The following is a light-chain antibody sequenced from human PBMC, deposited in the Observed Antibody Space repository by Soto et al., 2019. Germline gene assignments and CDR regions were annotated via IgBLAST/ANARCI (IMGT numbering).Light chain of an antibody. Sequence: EMVMRQSPAIVSVSPGESATLSCRASQSVNSNYLAWYQQHPGQPPRLLIYGISTRAIGIPARFSGSGSGAEFTLTINSLQSEDSAVYYCQQHNQWPITFGQGTRLEIK. CDR1: QSVNSN. CDR3: QQHNQWPIT. J-gene: IGKJ5*01. V-gene: IGKV3-15*01. CDR2: GIS.